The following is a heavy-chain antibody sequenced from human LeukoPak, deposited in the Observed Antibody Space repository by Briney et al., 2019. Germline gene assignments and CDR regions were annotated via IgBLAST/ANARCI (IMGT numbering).Heavy chain of an antibody. D-gene: IGHD3-10*01. J-gene: IGHJ4*02. CDR3: ARAVQWFGELKGYFDY. CDR2: MSSSSSYM. V-gene: IGHV3-21*01. CDR1: GFTFSNYS. Sequence: GGSLRLSCAASGFTFSNYSMNWVRQAPGKGLEWVSSMSSSSSYMYYADSVKGRFTISRDNAKNSLYLQMNSLRAEDTAVYYCARAVQWFGELKGYFDYWGQGTLVTVSS.